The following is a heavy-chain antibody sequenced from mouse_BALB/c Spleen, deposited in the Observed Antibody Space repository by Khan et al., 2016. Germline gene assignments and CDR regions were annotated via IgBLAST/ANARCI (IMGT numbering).Heavy chain of an antibody. CDR3: ARDYYGSSYFDY. V-gene: IGHV3-2*02. CDR2: ISYSGST. CDR1: GYSITSDYA. Sequence: VQLKESGPGLVKPSQSLSLTCTVTGYSITSDYAWNWIRQFPGNKLEWMGYISYSGSTSYNPSLKSRISITRDTSKNQFFLQLNSVTTEDTATYCCARDYYGSSYFDYWGQGTTLTVSS. D-gene: IGHD1-1*01. J-gene: IGHJ2*01.